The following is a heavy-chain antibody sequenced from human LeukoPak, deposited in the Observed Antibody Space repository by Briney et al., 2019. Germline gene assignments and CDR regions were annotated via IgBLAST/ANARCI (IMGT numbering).Heavy chain of an antibody. CDR2: IYYSGST. CDR1: GGSISSYY. CDR3: ARTYYYGSGSYYNSFGYFDY. J-gene: IGHJ4*02. V-gene: IGHV4-59*01. D-gene: IGHD3-10*01. Sequence: SETLSLTCTVSGGSISSYYWSWIRQPPGKGLEWIGYIYYSGSTNYNPSLKSRVTISVDTSKNQFSLELSSVAAADTAVYYCARTYYYGSGSYYNSFGYFDYWGQGTLVTVSS.